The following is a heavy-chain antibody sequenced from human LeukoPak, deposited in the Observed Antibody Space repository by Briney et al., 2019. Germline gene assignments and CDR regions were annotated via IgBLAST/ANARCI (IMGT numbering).Heavy chain of an antibody. J-gene: IGHJ6*02. V-gene: IGHV4-34*01. Sequence: SSETLSLTCAVYGGSFSGYYWSWIRQPPGKGLEWIGEINHSGSTNYNPSLKSRVTISVDTSKSQFSLTLSSVTAADTAVYYCARGKQQLRYYYGMDVWGQGTTVTVSS. CDR2: INHSGST. CDR3: ARGKQQLRYYYGMDV. D-gene: IGHD6-13*01. CDR1: GGSFSGYY.